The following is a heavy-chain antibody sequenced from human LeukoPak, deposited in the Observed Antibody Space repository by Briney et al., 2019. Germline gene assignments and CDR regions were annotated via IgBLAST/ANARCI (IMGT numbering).Heavy chain of an antibody. J-gene: IGHJ6*02. CDR3: ARHGVGATTFQYYYNYMDV. D-gene: IGHD1-26*01. V-gene: IGHV5-51*01. CDR1: GYSFTNYW. CDR2: IYPGDSDT. Sequence: GESLKISCKASGYSFTNYWIGWVRQMPGKGLEWMGIIYPGDSDTRYSPSFHDQVTISADKSISTAYLQWNSLKASDTAMYYCARHGVGATTFQYYYNYMDVWGQGTTVTVSS.